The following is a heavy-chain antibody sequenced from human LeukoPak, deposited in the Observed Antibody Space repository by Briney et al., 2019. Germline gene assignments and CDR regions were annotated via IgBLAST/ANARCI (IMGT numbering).Heavy chain of an antibody. Sequence: PSETLSLTCAVHGGSFSGFYWTWMRQPPGKELEWIGEIKHGGFTSYHRSLKSRVTMSEDTSNNQFSLKLTSVTAADTAVYYCARGLGEGYPDYWGPGTLVTVSS. CDR3: ARGLGEGYPDY. D-gene: IGHD5-24*01. V-gene: IGHV4-34*01. J-gene: IGHJ4*02. CDR1: GGSFSGFY. CDR2: IKHGGFT.